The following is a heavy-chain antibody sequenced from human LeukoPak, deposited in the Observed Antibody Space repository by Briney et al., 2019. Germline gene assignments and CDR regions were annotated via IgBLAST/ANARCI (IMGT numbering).Heavy chain of an antibody. V-gene: IGHV4-61*01. CDR1: GGSVSSANYY. J-gene: IGHJ4*02. D-gene: IGHD4-17*01. CDR2: IHYTGST. Sequence: PSETLSLTCTVSGGSVSSANYYWSWIRQPPGKGLEWIGYIHYTGSTNYNPSLKSRLTISVDTSKNQFSLKLTSVTAADTAVYYCARDDTVTTGFDYWGQGTLVTVSS. CDR3: ARDDTVTTGFDY.